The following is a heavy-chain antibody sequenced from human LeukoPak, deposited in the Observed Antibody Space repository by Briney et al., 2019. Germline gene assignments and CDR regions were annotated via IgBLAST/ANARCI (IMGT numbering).Heavy chain of an antibody. J-gene: IGHJ3*02. CDR3: ARVRFLEWFEAFDI. Sequence: GASVKVSCKASGYTFTSYDTNWVRQATGQVLEWMGWMNPNSGNTGYAQKFQGRVTMTRNTSISTAYMELSSLRSEDTAVYYCARVRFLEWFEAFDIWGQGTMVTVSS. V-gene: IGHV1-8*01. CDR1: GYTFTSYD. D-gene: IGHD3-3*01. CDR2: MNPNSGNT.